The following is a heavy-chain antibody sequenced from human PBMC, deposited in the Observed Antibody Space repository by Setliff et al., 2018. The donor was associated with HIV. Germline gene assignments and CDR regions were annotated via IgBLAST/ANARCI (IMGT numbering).Heavy chain of an antibody. Sequence: GESLKISCAASGFTFSNYAMGWVRQGPGEGLEWVSTIGAAGYPTHYAESVKGRFTISKDNSQNALYLQMNSLTDEDTAVYYCAKVFAFGVDGFDIWGQGTMVTVSS. CDR1: GFTFSNYA. D-gene: IGHD3-10*01. CDR3: AKVFAFGVDGFDI. CDR2: IGAAGYPT. J-gene: IGHJ3*02. V-gene: IGHV3-23*01.